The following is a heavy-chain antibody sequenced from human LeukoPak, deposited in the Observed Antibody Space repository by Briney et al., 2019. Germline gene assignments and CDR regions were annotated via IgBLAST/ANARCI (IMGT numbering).Heavy chain of an antibody. Sequence: GGSLRLSCAASGFTFSSYAMHWVRQAPGKGLEWVSSISSSSSYIYYADSVKGRFTISRDNAKNSLYLQMNSLRAEDTAVYYCARDRGSSTYTDYWGQGTLVTVSS. CDR3: ARDRGSSTYTDY. V-gene: IGHV3-21*01. CDR1: GFTFSSYA. D-gene: IGHD6-6*01. J-gene: IGHJ4*02. CDR2: ISSSSSYI.